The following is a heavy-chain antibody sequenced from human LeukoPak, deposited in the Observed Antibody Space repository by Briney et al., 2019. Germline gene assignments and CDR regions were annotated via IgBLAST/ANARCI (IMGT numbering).Heavy chain of an antibody. CDR1: GGSISSYY. D-gene: IGHD3-16*01. Sequence: PSETLSLTCTVSGGSISSYYWSWIRQPAGKGLEWIGRIYTSGSTNYNPFLKSRVTMSVDTSKNQFSLKLSSVTAADTAVYYCARVIRASGWYFDLWGRGTLVTVSS. CDR2: IYTSGST. V-gene: IGHV4-4*07. CDR3: ARVIRASGWYFDL. J-gene: IGHJ2*01.